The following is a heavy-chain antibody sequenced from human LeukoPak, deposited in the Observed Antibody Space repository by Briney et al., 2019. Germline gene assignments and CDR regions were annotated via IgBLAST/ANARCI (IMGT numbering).Heavy chain of an antibody. J-gene: IGHJ6*02. CDR2: INPNSGGT. V-gene: IGHV1-2*02. Sequence: ASVKVSCKASGYTFTVYYMHWVRQAPGQGHGWMGWINPNSGGTNYAQKSQGRVTMTRDTSISTAYMELSRLRSDDTAVYYCARSRPLAAAGLDELDLKCGMDVWGQGTTVTVSS. CDR3: ARSRPLAAAGLDELDLKCGMDV. D-gene: IGHD6-13*01. CDR1: GYTFTVYY.